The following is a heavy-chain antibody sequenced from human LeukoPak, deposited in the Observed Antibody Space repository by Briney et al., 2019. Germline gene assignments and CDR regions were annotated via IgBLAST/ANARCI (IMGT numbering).Heavy chain of an antibody. CDR3: ARVGPLDAFDI. CDR2: IYYSGST. CDR1: GGSISSSSYY. V-gene: IGHV4-39*07. J-gene: IGHJ3*02. Sequence: SETLSLTCTVSGGSISSSSYYWGWIRQPPGKGLEWIGSIYYSGSTYYNPSLKSRVTISVDTSKNQFSLKLSSVTAADTAVYYCARVGPLDAFDIWGQGTMVTVSS.